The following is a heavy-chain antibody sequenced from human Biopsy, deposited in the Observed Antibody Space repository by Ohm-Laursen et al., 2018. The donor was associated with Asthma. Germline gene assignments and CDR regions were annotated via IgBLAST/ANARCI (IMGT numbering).Heavy chain of an antibody. D-gene: IGHD5-12*01. J-gene: IGHJ6*02. CDR2: LIPVLGTP. Sequence: SSVKVSCKASGDSFSNYAISWVRQAPGQGLEWMGGLIPVLGTPDHAQMFEGRVTITADESTSTAYMELSSLSSEDTAVYYCARGYSGSDRIVYYYSGLEVWGQVTTVTVSS. CDR3: ARGYSGSDRIVYYYSGLEV. V-gene: IGHV1-69*01. CDR1: GDSFSNYA.